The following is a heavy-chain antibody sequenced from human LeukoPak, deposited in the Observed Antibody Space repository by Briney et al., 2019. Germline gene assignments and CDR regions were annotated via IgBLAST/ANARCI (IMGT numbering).Heavy chain of an antibody. V-gene: IGHV4-4*07. CDR1: GGSISDYY. Sequence: SETLSLTCTVSGGSISDYYWSWVRQPAGKGLEWIGRIHISGTTYYNPSLKSRFTMSIDTSKNQFSLMLSSVTAADTAVYYCARGDSSGYYHTTYFDYWGQGTLVTVSS. CDR3: ARGDSSGYYHTTYFDY. D-gene: IGHD3-22*01. J-gene: IGHJ4*02. CDR2: IHISGTT.